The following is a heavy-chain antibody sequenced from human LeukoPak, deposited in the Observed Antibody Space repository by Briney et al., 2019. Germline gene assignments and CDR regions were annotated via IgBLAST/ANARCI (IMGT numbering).Heavy chain of an antibody. CDR1: GFTFDDYA. D-gene: IGHD5-12*01. J-gene: IGHJ4*02. CDR2: ISWNSGSI. V-gene: IGHV3-9*01. Sequence: GGSLRLSCAASGFTFDDYAMHWVRQAPGKGLEWVSGISWNSGSIGYADSVKGRFTISRDNAKNSLYLQMNSLRAEDTALYYCAKDPTRLRLGGIFDYWGRGTLVTVSS. CDR3: AKDPTRLRLGGIFDY.